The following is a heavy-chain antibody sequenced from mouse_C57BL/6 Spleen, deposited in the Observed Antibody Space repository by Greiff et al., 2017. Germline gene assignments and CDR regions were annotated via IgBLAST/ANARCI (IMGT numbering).Heavy chain of an antibody. Sequence: QVQLQQPGAELVKPGASVKMSCTASGYTFTSYWITWVTQRPGQGLEWIGDIYPGSGSTNYNEKFKSKATLTVDTSSSTAYMQLSSLTSEDSAVYYCAREGANWDAMDDWGQGTSVTVSS. J-gene: IGHJ4*01. CDR1: GYTFTSYW. V-gene: IGHV1-55*01. D-gene: IGHD4-1*01. CDR2: IYPGSGST. CDR3: AREGANWDAMDD.